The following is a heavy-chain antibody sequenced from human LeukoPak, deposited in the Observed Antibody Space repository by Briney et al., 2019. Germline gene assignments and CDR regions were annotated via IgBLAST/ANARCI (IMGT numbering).Heavy chain of an antibody. CDR2: ISYSGST. D-gene: IGHD1-1*01. CDR1: GGSIGTHY. J-gene: IGHJ5*02. CDR3: AREGTAGTNLNWFDP. Sequence: PSETLSLTCTVSGGSIGTHYWSWIRQPPGKGLEWIGYISYSGSTNFNPSLKSRVTISVDTSKNQFSLKLSSVTAADTAVYYCAREGTAGTNLNWFDPWGQGTLVTVSS. V-gene: IGHV4-59*11.